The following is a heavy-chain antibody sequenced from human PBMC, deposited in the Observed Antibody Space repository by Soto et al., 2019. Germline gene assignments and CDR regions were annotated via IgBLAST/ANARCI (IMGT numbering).Heavy chain of an antibody. Sequence: SSEPLSLTWTVSGGSISSRDYYWSWIRQPPGKGLEWIGYIYYSGSTYYNPSLKSRVTISVDTSKNQFSLKLSSVTAADTAVYYCARDKRITIFGVVIEGDPTDYYGMDVWGQGTTVTVS. CDR3: ARDKRITIFGVVIEGDPTDYYGMDV. J-gene: IGHJ6*02. V-gene: IGHV4-30-4*01. CDR2: IYYSGST. CDR1: GGSISSRDYY. D-gene: IGHD3-3*01.